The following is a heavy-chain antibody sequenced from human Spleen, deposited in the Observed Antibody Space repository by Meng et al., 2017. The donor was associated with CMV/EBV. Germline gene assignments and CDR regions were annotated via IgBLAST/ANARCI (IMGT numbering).Heavy chain of an antibody. V-gene: IGHV3-48*04. CDR1: GFTFSTYR. J-gene: IGHJ6*02. CDR3: ARDVWFGELWVPPGYV. D-gene: IGHD3-10*01. CDR2: IDTRSTNI. Sequence: GSLRLSCAASGFTFSTYRMHWVRQAPGRGLEWVAYIDTRSTNIYYADSVNGRFTISRDNAKSSLFLQMNSLRAEDTAVYYCARDVWFGELWVPPGYVWGQGTTVTVSS.